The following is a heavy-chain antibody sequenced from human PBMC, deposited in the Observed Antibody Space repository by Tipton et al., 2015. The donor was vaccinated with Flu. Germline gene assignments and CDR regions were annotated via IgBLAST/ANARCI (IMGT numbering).Heavy chain of an antibody. D-gene: IGHD3-3*01. J-gene: IGHJ4*02. CDR2: SYTSGST. CDR1: GGSISSGSYY. V-gene: IGHV4-61*02. Sequence: TLSLTCTVSGGSISSGSYYWSWIRQPAGKGLEWIGRSYTSGSTNYNPSLKSRVTISVDTSKNQFPLKLSSVTAADTAVYYCARSKYPPQGGVVDDYWGQGTLVTVSS. CDR3: ARSKYPPQGGVVDDY.